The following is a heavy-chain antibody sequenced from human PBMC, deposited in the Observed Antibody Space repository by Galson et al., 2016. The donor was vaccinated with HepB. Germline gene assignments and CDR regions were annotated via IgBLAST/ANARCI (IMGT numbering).Heavy chain of an antibody. D-gene: IGHD1-26*01. CDR1: GFTFSNYG. CDR3: ASVRATGAFDI. CDR2: IWYDGSKK. J-gene: IGHJ3*02. Sequence: SLRLSCAASGFTFSNYGMHWVRQAPGKGLEWVAVIWYDGSKKYYADSVKGRFTISRDNSKNTLYLQMNSLRAEDTAVYYCASVRATGAFDIWGQGTMVTVSS. V-gene: IGHV3-33*01.